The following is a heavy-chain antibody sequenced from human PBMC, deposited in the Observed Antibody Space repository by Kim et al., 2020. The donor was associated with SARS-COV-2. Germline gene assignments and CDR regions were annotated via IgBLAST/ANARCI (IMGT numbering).Heavy chain of an antibody. D-gene: IGHD2-15*01. CDR3: ARDRLIEAAGGHYYYYGMDV. Sequence: ASVKVSCKASGYTFTSYGISWVRQAPGQGLEWMGWISAYNGNTNYAQKLQGRVTMTTDTSTSTAYMELRSLRSDDTAVYYCARDRLIEAAGGHYYYYGMDVWGQGTTVTVSS. J-gene: IGHJ6*02. V-gene: IGHV1-18*04. CDR1: GYTFTSYG. CDR2: ISAYNGNT.